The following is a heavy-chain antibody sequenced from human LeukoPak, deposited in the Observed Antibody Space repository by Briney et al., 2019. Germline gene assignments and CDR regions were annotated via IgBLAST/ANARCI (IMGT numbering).Heavy chain of an antibody. J-gene: IGHJ6*03. CDR1: GFTFSSYW. V-gene: IGHV3-7*01. CDR2: IKQDGSEK. CDR3: AREGYYYYYYMDV. Sequence: GGSLRLSCAASGFTFSSYWMSWVRQAPGKGLEWVANIKQDGSEKYYVDSVKGRFTISRDNAKNSLYLQMNSLRAEDTAVYYCAREGYYYYYYMDVWGKGTTVTVSS.